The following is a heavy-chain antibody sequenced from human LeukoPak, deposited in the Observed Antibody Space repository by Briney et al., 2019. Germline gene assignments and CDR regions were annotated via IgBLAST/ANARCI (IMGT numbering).Heavy chain of an antibody. D-gene: IGHD3/OR15-3a*01. CDR3: ARVRTAYYPDY. V-gene: IGHV3-21*01. CDR2: ISSKSGYI. Sequence: GGSLRLSCVASGFTFDTYTMNWVRQAPGKGVEWVSSISSKSGYIHCADSVKGRFIISRDNAKNSLSLQMNSLRAEDTAVYYCARVRTAYYPDYWGQGTLVTVSS. J-gene: IGHJ4*02. CDR1: GFTFDTYT.